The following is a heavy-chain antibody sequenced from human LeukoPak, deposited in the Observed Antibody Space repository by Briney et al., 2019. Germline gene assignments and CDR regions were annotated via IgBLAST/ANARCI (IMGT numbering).Heavy chain of an antibody. CDR2: IYYSGST. Sequence: SETLSLTCTVSGGSVSSGSYYWSWIRQPPGKGLEWIGSIYYSGSTYYNPSLKSRVTISVDTSKNQFSLKLSSVTAADTAVYYCARSPNSGYDPFDYWGQGTLVTVSS. D-gene: IGHD5-12*01. CDR3: ARSPNSGYDPFDY. CDR1: GGSVSSGSYY. J-gene: IGHJ4*02. V-gene: IGHV4-39*01.